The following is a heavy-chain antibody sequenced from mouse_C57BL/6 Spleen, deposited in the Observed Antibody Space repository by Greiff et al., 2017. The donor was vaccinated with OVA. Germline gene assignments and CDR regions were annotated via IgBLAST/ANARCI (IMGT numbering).Heavy chain of an antibody. CDR2: ISSGGSYT. CDR3: ASTTVVSPWFAY. D-gene: IGHD1-1*01. CDR1: GFTFSSYG. V-gene: IGHV5-6*01. Sequence: EVQGVESGGDLVKPGGSLKLSCAASGFTFSSYGMSWVRQTPDKRLEWVATISSGGSYTYYPDSVKGRFTISRDNAKNTLYLHMSSLKSEDTAMYYCASTTVVSPWFAYWGQGTLVTVSA. J-gene: IGHJ3*01.